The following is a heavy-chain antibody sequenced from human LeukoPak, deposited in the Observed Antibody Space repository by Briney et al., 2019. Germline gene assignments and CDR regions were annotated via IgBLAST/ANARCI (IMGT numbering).Heavy chain of an antibody. CDR1: GFTFSHFG. J-gene: IGHJ3*01. CDR2: IFYNGGKK. V-gene: IGHV3-33*01. Sequence: PGGSLRLSCAASGFTFSHFGMHWIRQAPGKGLEWVAVIFYNGGKKYYGDSVKGRFTISRENSKNTHDLQMISLRAEDTGVYYCARDRGGTYTVSRAFDVWGQGILVTVSS. CDR3: ARDRGGTYTVSRAFDV. D-gene: IGHD1-26*01.